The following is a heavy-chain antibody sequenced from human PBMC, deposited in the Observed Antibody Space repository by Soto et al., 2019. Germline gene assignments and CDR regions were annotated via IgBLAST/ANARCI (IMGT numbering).Heavy chain of an antibody. J-gene: IGHJ5*02. CDR1: GGSITSSGSA. V-gene: IGHV4-39*02. Sequence: PSETLSLTCNASGGSITSSGSAWGWIRQSPGKGLEWIGTIDYSGNIYYIPSLKSRITISVDTSKNQISLKLSSVTAADTAVYYCARELGSSSSINWFDPWGQGTLVTVSS. D-gene: IGHD6-6*01. CDR2: IDYSGNI. CDR3: ARELGSSSSINWFDP.